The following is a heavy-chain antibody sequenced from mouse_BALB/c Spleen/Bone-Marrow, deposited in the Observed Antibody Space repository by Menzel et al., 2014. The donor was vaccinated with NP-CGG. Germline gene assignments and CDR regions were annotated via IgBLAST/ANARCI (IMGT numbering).Heavy chain of an antibody. CDR3: ARGFITTVVPFAY. V-gene: IGHV3-6*02. J-gene: IGHJ3*01. Sequence: EVKLMESGPGLVKPSQSLPLTCSVTGYSITSGYYWNWIRQFPGKKLEWMGYISYDGSNNYSPSLKNRISITRDTSKNQFFLKLNSVTTEDTATYYCARGFITTVVPFAYWGQGTLVTVSA. CDR2: ISYDGSN. D-gene: IGHD1-1*01. CDR1: GYSITSGYY.